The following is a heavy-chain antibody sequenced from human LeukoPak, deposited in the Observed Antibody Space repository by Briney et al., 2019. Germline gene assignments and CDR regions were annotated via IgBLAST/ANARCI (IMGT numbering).Heavy chain of an antibody. Sequence: PGGSLRLSCAASGFTFSSYAMSWVRQAPGKGLEWVSAISGSGGSTYYADSVKGRFTISRDNSKDTLYLQMNSLRAEDTAVYYCANLGYCSGGSCSNYWGQGTLVTVSS. CDR3: ANLGYCSGGSCSNY. CDR2: ISGSGGST. CDR1: GFTFSSYA. V-gene: IGHV3-23*01. J-gene: IGHJ4*02. D-gene: IGHD2-15*01.